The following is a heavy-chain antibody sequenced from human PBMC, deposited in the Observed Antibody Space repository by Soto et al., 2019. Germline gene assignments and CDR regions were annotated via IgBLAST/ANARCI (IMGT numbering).Heavy chain of an antibody. J-gene: IGHJ3*01. V-gene: IGHV3-13*01. CDR2: ITTGGNA. Sequence: LRLSCAASGFSFSNHDMHWVRQPKGKGLEWVSGITTGGNAYFADSVKGRFSISRENAKNSFYLQTSSLRAEDTAMYYCVRVNADAYDVWGQGTMVTVSS. CDR3: VRVNADAYDV. CDR1: GFSFSNHD.